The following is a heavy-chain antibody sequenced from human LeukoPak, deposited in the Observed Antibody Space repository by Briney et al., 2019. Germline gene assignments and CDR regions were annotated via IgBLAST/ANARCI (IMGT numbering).Heavy chain of an antibody. J-gene: IGHJ4*02. Sequence: LPGGSLRLSCAASGFTFSSYSMNWVRQAPGKGLEWVSYISSSSSSIYYADSVKGRFTISRDNAKNSLYLQMNSLRAEDTAVYYCARGRDEWYFDYWGQGTLVSVSS. V-gene: IGHV3-48*01. CDR1: GFTFSSYS. CDR2: ISSSSSSI. CDR3: ARGRDEWYFDY. D-gene: IGHD3-3*01.